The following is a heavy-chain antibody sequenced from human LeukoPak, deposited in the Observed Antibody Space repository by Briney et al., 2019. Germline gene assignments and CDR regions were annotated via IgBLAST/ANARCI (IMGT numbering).Heavy chain of an antibody. CDR1: GGSISSYY. J-gene: IGHJ6*02. CDR2: IYYSGST. V-gene: IGHV4-59*01. CDR3: AGERGYSYGSVLYYYYGMDV. D-gene: IGHD5-18*01. Sequence: SETLSLTCTVSGGSISSYYWSWIRQPPGKGLEWIGYIYYSGSTNYNPSLKSRVTISVDTSKNQFSLKLSSVTAADTAVYYCAGERGYSYGSVLYYYYGMDVWGQGTTVTVSS.